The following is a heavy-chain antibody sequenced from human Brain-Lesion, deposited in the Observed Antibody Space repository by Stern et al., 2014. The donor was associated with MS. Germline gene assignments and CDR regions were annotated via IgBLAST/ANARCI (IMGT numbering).Heavy chain of an antibody. CDR2: SDHSGST. Sequence: QVQLVQSGPGLVKPSGTLSLTCAVSGGSISSSNWWSWVRQSPGKGLEWIGESDHSGSTINTPPLRRRAPVSVDKSKPRFPLTLRSVPAADTAVYFCARFPASRPHVFDSWGQGTLVTVSS. CDR1: GGSISSSNW. J-gene: IGHJ4*02. D-gene: IGHD6-13*01. CDR3: ARFPASRPHVFDS. V-gene: IGHV4-4*02.